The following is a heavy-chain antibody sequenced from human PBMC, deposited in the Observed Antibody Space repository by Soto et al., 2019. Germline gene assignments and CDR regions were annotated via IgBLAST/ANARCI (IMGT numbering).Heavy chain of an antibody. CDR1: GFTFISYA. CDR2: ISGSGGST. D-gene: IGHD6-19*01. Sequence: GGSLRLSCAASGFTFISYAMSWVRQAPGKGLEWVSAISGSGGSTYYADSVKGRFTISRDNSKNTLYLQMNSLRAEDTAVYYCAKDLDSSGQYYFDYWGQGTLVTVSS. V-gene: IGHV3-23*01. CDR3: AKDLDSSGQYYFDY. J-gene: IGHJ4*02.